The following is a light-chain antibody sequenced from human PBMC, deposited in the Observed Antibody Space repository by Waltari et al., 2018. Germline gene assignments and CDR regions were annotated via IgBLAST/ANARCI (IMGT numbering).Light chain of an antibody. CDR3: SSYRSTSYTSSTSVV. J-gene: IGLJ2*01. V-gene: IGLV2-14*03. CDR2: DVS. Sequence: QSALTQPASVSGSPGQSISISCPGTSSAVGGYNYVSRYKQHPGQAPKLLIYDVSNRPSGVSDRFSGSKSGNTASPTISGLQAEDEADYYCSSYRSTSYTSSTSVVFGGGTKLTVL. CDR1: SSAVGGYNY.